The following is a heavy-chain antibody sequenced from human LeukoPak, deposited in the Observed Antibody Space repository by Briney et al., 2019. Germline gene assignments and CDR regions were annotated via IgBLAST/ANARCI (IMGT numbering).Heavy chain of an antibody. J-gene: IGHJ5*02. CDR1: GFTFSSYW. CDR2: INSDGSST. V-gene: IGHV3-74*01. D-gene: IGHD3-22*01. CDR3: ARGGDSSAFNWFDP. Sequence: GGSLRLSCAASGFTFSSYWMHWVRQGPGKGLVWVSRINSDGSSTGYADSVKGRFTISRDNAKNTLYLQMNSLRAEDTAVYYCARGGDSSAFNWFDPWGQGTLVTVSS.